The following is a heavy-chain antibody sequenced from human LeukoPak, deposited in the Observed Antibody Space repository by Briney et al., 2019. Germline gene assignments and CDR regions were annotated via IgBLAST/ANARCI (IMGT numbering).Heavy chain of an antibody. CDR1: GYTFTGYY. V-gene: IGHV1-2*02. D-gene: IGHD4/OR15-4a*01. Sequence: GASVKVSCKASGYTFTGYYMHWVRQAPGQGLEWMGWMNPNTGGTNFAQQFQGRVIMTRDTSISTAYMELSRLRSDDTAVYYCVRAVLSATDYYYYCMNVWGKGTTVTVSS. CDR2: MNPNTGGT. J-gene: IGHJ6*03. CDR3: VRAVLSATDYYYYCMNV.